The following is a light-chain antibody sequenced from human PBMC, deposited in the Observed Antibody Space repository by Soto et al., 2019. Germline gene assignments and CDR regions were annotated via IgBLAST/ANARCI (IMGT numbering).Light chain of an antibody. V-gene: IGKV3-20*01. CDR3: QQYGSSPPVT. J-gene: IGKJ3*01. CDR1: QSVSSSY. Sequence: ESVLTQSPGTLSLSPGERATLSCRASQSVSSSYLAWYQQKPGQAPRLLIYGASSRATGIPDRFSGSGSGTDFTLTISRLEPEDLAVYYCQQYGSSPPVTFGPGTKVDIK. CDR2: GAS.